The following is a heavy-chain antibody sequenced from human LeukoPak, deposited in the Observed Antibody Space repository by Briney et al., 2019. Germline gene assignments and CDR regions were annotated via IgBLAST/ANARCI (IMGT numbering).Heavy chain of an antibody. Sequence: SETLSLTCAVYGGSFSGYYWSWIRQPPGKGLEWIGEINHSGSTNYNPSLKSRVTISVDTSHNPFSLKLSSVTAPHTAVYYCARVGHYDSSGYYTPRFDYWGQGTLVTVSS. CDR3: ARVGHYDSSGYYTPRFDY. J-gene: IGHJ4*02. V-gene: IGHV4-34*01. CDR2: INHSGST. CDR1: GGSFSGYY. D-gene: IGHD3-22*01.